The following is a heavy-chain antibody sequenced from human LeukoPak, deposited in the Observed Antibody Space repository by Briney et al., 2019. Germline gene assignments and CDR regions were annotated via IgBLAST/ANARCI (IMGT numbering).Heavy chain of an antibody. D-gene: IGHD5-12*01. CDR2: IYPGDADT. CDR3: ARQAGGGYSYDAFDI. Sequence: GESLKISCKASGYSFTNYWIGWVRQMPGKGLEWMGIIYPGDADTRYSPSFQGQVTISADKSISTAYLQWSSLQAPDTAMYYCARQAGGGYSYDAFDIWGQGTMVTVSS. CDR1: GYSFTNYW. J-gene: IGHJ3*02. V-gene: IGHV5-51*01.